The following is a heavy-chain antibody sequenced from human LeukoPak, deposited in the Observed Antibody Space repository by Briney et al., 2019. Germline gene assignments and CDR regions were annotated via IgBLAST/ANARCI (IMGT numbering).Heavy chain of an antibody. V-gene: IGHV4-30-4*01. D-gene: IGHD3-22*01. CDR2: IHHSGST. Sequence: SETLSLTCTVSGGAVNSDNQYWSWIRQPPGTGLEWIGYIHHSGSTYYNPSLKSQLTISLDTSRNQFSLKMNSVTAADTAVYYCAKDNFGYGAMDCWGQGTLVTVSS. J-gene: IGHJ4*02. CDR3: AKDNFGYGAMDC. CDR1: GGAVNSDNQY.